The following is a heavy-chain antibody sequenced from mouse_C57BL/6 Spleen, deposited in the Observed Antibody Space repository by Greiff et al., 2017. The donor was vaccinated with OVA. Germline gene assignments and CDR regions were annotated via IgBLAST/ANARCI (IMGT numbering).Heavy chain of an antibody. D-gene: IGHD2-1*01. CDR3: ARLYYGNSAWFAY. CDR1: GYTFTSYW. CDR2: IDPSDSYT. V-gene: IGHV1-69*01. Sequence: QVQLQQPGAELVMPGASVKLSCKASGYTFTSYWMHWVKQRPGQGLEWIGEIDPSDSYTNYNQKFKGKSTLTVDKSSSTAYMQLSSLTSEDSAVYYCARLYYGNSAWFAYWGQGTLVTVSA. J-gene: IGHJ3*01.